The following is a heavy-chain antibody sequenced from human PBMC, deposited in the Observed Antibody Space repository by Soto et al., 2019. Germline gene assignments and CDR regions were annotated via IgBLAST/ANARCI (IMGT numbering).Heavy chain of an antibody. J-gene: IGHJ5*02. Sequence: SETLSLTCTVSGASISGVYWSWIRKSAGKGLEWIGRIYATRTTDYNPYLKSRVMMSVDTSKKQFSMKLMSVTAADTAVYYCVRDGTKTLRDWFDPWGQGISVTVYS. V-gene: IGHV4-4*07. CDR2: IYATRTT. D-gene: IGHD1-1*01. CDR1: GASISGVY. CDR3: VRDGTKTLRDWFDP.